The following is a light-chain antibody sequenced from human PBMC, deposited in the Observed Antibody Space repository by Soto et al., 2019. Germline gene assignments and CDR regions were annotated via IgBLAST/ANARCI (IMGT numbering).Light chain of an antibody. J-gene: IGKJ1*01. V-gene: IGKV1-6*02. CDR1: QDIGNY. CDR2: AAS. CDR3: LHVFIFPRA. Sequence: AIQMTQSPSSLAASVGDRLTITCRASQDIGNYLGWYQQKPGKAPKLLIYAASSLQSGVSSRFSGSGSGTYITITISSLQQEDVATYYCLHVFIFPRAFGQGTKVDIK.